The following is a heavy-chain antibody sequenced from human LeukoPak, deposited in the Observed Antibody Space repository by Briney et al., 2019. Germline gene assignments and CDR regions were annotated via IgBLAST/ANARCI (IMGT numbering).Heavy chain of an antibody. Sequence: GGSLRLSCAASGFTFTSYAMSWVRQAPGRGLEWVSTISGGGGSTYPADSVKGRFTISRDNSKNTLYLQMNSLRAEDTAVYYCAKVRIFASLAPDYWGQGTLVTVSS. V-gene: IGHV3-23*01. D-gene: IGHD2/OR15-2a*01. CDR2: ISGGGGST. CDR3: AKVRIFASLAPDY. J-gene: IGHJ4*02. CDR1: GFTFTSYA.